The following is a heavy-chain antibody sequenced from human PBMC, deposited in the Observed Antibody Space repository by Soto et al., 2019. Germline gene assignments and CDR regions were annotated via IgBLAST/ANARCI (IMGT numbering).Heavy chain of an antibody. CDR2: ISYDGSNK. CDR1: GFTFSSYA. D-gene: IGHD3-3*01. V-gene: IGHV3-30-3*01. CDR3: ARMESPRDYFDY. J-gene: IGHJ4*02. Sequence: GGSLRLSCAASGFTFSSYAMHWVRQAPGKGLEWVAVISYDGSNKYYADSVKGRFTISRDNSKNTLYLQMNSLRAEDTAVYYCARMESPRDYFDYWGQGTLVTVSS.